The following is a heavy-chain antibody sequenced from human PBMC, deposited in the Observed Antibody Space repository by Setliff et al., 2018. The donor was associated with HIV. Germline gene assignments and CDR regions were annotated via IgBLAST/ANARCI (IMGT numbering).Heavy chain of an antibody. CDR2: LNYDGVT. D-gene: IGHD2-21*02. CDR1: GVSVTSHF. CDR3: ATTYCRGADCPQMYDY. V-gene: IGHV4-34*01. J-gene: IGHJ4*02. Sequence: SETLSLTCAVSGVSVTSHFWSWVRQPPGKGLEWIRELNYDGVTNHNPSLRSRVTISVDTSRKQWSLRLNSVTAADTAVYYCATTYCRGADCPQMYDYWGQGTLVTVSS.